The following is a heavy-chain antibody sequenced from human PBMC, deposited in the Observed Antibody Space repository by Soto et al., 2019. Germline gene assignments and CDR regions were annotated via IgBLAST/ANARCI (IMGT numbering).Heavy chain of an antibody. D-gene: IGHD6-19*01. CDR3: ARLDWSIAVAGDY. Sequence: PGGSLRLSCAASGFTFSSYSINWVRQAPWKGLEWISYISTSSSTIYYADSVKGRFTISRDNAKKSLYLQMNSVRDEDTAVYYCARLDWSIAVAGDYCGQGTLVAFFS. CDR2: ISTSSSTI. J-gene: IGHJ4*02. V-gene: IGHV3-48*02. CDR1: GFTFSSYS.